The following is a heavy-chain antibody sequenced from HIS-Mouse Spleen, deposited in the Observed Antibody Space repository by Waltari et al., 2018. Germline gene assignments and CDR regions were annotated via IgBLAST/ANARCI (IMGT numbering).Heavy chain of an antibody. V-gene: IGHV3-9*01. CDR2: ISWNSGSI. J-gene: IGHJ3*02. Sequence: EVQLVESGGGLVQPGRSLRLSCAASGFTFDDYAMHWVRRAPGRGVEWVSGISWNSGSIGYADSVKGRFTISRDNAKNSLYLQMNSLRAEDTALYYCAKDMRVEGSSATIPDAFDIWGQGTMVTVSS. CDR3: AKDMRVEGSSATIPDAFDI. CDR1: GFTFDDYA. D-gene: IGHD5-12*01.